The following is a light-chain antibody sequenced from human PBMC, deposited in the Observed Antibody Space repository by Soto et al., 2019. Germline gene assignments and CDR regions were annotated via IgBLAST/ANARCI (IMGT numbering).Light chain of an antibody. Sequence: ESVLTQSPGTLSLSPGERATLSCRASQSVSSSYLAWYQQKPGQAPRLLIYGASSRATGIPDRFSVSGSGKDLTLTIRRLEPEDFAFFYCKTYDALPLPSGGGT. CDR2: GAS. CDR3: KTYDALPLP. V-gene: IGKV3-20*01. J-gene: IGKJ4*01. CDR1: QSVSSSY.